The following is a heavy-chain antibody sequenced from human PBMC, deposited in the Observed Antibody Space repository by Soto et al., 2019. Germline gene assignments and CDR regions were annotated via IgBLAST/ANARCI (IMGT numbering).Heavy chain of an antibody. CDR3: ARVLRSGNTGYAFDI. CDR2: VYSGGDS. CDR1: GFTVSSNY. V-gene: IGHV3-66*01. D-gene: IGHD1-26*01. J-gene: IGHJ3*02. Sequence: EVQLVESGGDLVQPGGSLRLSCAASGFTVSSNYMTWVRQAPGKGLEWVSLVYSGGDSYFADSVKGRFTISRDKSKNTLSLQRNSLRAEDTAVYFCARVLRSGNTGYAFDIWGQGTMVTVSS.